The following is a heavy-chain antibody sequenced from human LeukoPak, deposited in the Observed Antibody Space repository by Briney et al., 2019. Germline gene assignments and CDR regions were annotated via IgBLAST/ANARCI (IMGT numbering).Heavy chain of an antibody. J-gene: IGHJ4*02. Sequence: GGSLRLSCAASGFTFSTYSMNGVRQAPGKGLEWVSSISSSSSYIYYADSVKGRFTISRDNAKNSLYLQMNSLRAEDTAVYYIGRVFDGAPSISDYWGQGTLVTVSS. D-gene: IGHD3-3*02. CDR2: ISSSSSYI. CDR1: GFTFSTYS. CDR3: GRVFDGAPSISDY. V-gene: IGHV3-21*01.